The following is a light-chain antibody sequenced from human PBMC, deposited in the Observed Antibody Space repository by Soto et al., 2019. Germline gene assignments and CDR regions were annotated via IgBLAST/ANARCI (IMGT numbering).Light chain of an antibody. J-gene: IGLJ2*01. CDR1: SSDVGGYTY. CDR3: SSYTTRNTVL. CDR2: EVS. Sequence: QSALTQPASVSGSPGQSITISCTGTSSDVGGYTYVSWYQQHPGRAPKLMIYEVSNRPSGVSNRFPGSKSGNTASLTISGLQAEDEADYYCSSYTTRNTVLFGGGTKLTVL. V-gene: IGLV2-14*01.